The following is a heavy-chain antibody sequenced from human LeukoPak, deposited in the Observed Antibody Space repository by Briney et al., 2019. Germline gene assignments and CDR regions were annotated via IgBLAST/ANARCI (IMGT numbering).Heavy chain of an antibody. Sequence: TPSETLSLTCTVSGGSISSYYWLWIRQSAGKGLVGIGRMYTRGTTSHNPSLKSRVTMSVDTSKHLFSLELSSVTAADTAVYYCARVPGYYDILTGYSPLWYFDLWGRGTLVTVSS. J-gene: IGHJ2*01. V-gene: IGHV4-4*07. D-gene: IGHD3-9*01. CDR2: MYTRGTT. CDR1: GGSISSYY. CDR3: ARVPGYYDILTGYSPLWYFDL.